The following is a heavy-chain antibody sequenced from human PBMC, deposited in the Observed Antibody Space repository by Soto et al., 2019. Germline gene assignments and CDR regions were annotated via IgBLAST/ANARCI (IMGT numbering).Heavy chain of an antibody. J-gene: IGHJ4*02. V-gene: IGHV1-18*01. CDR2: ISAYNGNT. CDR1: GLTHTCQG. Sequence: GVPVKAPSKASGLTHTCQGRSWVRQAPGQGLEWMGWISAYNGNTKYAQKLQGRVTMTTDTSTSTADMELRSLRSDDTAVYYCAREPNYFDYWGQGTLVTVSS. CDR3: AREPNYFDY.